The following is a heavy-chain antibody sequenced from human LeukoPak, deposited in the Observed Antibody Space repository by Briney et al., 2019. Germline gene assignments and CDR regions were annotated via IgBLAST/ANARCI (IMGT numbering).Heavy chain of an antibody. CDR2: IKHSGST. V-gene: IGHV4-39*07. J-gene: IGHJ4*02. Sequence: PSETLSLTCTVSGGSISSSSYYWSWIRQPPGKGLEWIGEIKHSGSTNYNPSLKSRVTISVDTSKNQFSLKLSSVTAADTAVYYCARGLRSVKYYDSSGYRKPRPFDYWGQGTLVTVSS. D-gene: IGHD3-22*01. CDR3: ARGLRSVKYYDSSGYRKPRPFDY. CDR1: GGSISSSSYY.